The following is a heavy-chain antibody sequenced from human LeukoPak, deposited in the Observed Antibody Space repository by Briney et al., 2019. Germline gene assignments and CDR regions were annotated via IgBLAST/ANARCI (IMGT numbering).Heavy chain of an antibody. D-gene: IGHD3-10*01. CDR1: GFTFSGFA. CDR3: ARSRGPGSHWFDP. V-gene: IGHV3-23*01. Sequence: GGSLRLSCAASGFTFSGFALSWVRQAPGKGLEWVSTVSDTTYYADSVRGRFTISRDDSKNTLYLQMDSLRAEDTAIYFCARSRGPGSHWFDPWGQGTLVTVSS. J-gene: IGHJ5*02. CDR2: VSDTT.